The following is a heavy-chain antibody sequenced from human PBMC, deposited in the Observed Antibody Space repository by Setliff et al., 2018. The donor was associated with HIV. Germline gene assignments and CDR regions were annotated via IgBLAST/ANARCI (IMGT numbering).Heavy chain of an antibody. CDR2: INSNNGGT. V-gene: IGHV1-2*02. CDR1: GYTFTAYY. CDR3: ARDRGVQLEPGPRDPGGYYYYGMDV. Sequence: ASVKVSCKTSGYTFTAYYIHWVRQAPGQGLEWMGWINSNNGGTKYAQNFQGRVTMTRDTSITTAYMELSSLISDDTAVYYCARDRGVQLEPGPRDPGGYYYYGMDVWGQGTTVTVSS. J-gene: IGHJ6*02. D-gene: IGHD1-1*01.